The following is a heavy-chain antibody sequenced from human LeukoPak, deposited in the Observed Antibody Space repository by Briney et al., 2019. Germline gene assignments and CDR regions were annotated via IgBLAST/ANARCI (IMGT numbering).Heavy chain of an antibody. Sequence: PGGSLRLSCAASGFTFDDYAMPWVRQAPGKGLEWVSGIGWNSGGIVYADSVKGRFTISRDNTKNSLYLQMNSLGAEDTAMYYCAKKAADYSSPKFDPWGQGTLVTVSS. CDR3: AKKAADYSSPKFDP. CDR2: IGWNSGGI. V-gene: IGHV3-9*01. CDR1: GFTFDDYA. J-gene: IGHJ5*02. D-gene: IGHD6-13*01.